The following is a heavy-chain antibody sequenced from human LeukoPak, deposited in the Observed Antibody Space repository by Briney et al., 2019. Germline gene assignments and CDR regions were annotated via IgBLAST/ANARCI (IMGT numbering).Heavy chain of an antibody. Sequence: SETLSLTCGVYGASFNYYYWSWIRQTPGKGLEWIGEINHSGSTNYNPSLRSRVTISVDTSKKQFSLKVNSATAADTAVYYCARISSGWPHYYMDVWGKGTTVTVSS. CDR3: ARISSGWPHYYMDV. CDR1: GASFNYYY. CDR2: INHSGST. V-gene: IGHV4-34*01. J-gene: IGHJ6*03. D-gene: IGHD6-19*01.